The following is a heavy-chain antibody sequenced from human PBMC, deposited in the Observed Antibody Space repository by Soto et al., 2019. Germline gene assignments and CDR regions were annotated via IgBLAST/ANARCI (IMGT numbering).Heavy chain of an antibody. CDR2: IYYSGST. CDR1: GGSVSSGSYY. D-gene: IGHD3-22*01. J-gene: IGHJ4*02. V-gene: IGHV4-61*01. Sequence: SETLSLTCTVSGGSVSSGSYYWSWIRQPPGKGLEWIGYIYYSGSTNYNPSLKSRVTISVDTSKNQFSLKLSSVTAADTAVYYCARVYEKVHSRGYYGFSLFDYWGQGTLVTVSS. CDR3: ARVYEKVHSRGYYGFSLFDY.